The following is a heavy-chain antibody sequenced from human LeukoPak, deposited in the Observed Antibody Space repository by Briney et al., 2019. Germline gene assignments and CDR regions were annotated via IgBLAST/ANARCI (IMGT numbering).Heavy chain of an antibody. CDR1: GSSIGTYS. D-gene: IGHD2-8*01. J-gene: IGHJ3*02. V-gene: IGHV4-4*09. CDR2: IYTTGST. Sequence: PETLSLTCTVSGSSIGTYSWSWIRQPPGKGLEWVGYIYTTGSTHYNPSLKSRVTMSLDTSKNQFSLKLSSVTAADTAVYYCARASYGDAFDIWGQGTMVTVSS. CDR3: ARASYGDAFDI.